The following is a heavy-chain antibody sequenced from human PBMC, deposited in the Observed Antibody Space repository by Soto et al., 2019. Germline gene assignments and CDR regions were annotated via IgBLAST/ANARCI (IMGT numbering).Heavy chain of an antibody. V-gene: IGHV1-2*02. Sequence: ASVKVSCKASGYTFTGYYMHWVRQAPGQGLEWMGWINPNSGGTNYARKFQGRVTMTRDTSISTAYMELSRLRFDDTAVYYCARDYPPDYYDSSCYYFGGWFDLWGQGTLVTVSS. J-gene: IGHJ5*02. CDR2: INPNSGGT. CDR1: GYTFTGYY. D-gene: IGHD3-22*01. CDR3: ARDYPPDYYDSSCYYFGGWFDL.